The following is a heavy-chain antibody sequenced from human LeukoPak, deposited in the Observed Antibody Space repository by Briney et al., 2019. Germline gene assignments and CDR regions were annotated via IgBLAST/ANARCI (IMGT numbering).Heavy chain of an antibody. CDR3: ARAARPPSGMDV. CDR1: GGTFSSYA. J-gene: IGHJ6*02. CDR2: IIPILGIA. Sequence: SVKVSCKASGGTFSSYAISWVRQAPGQGLEWMGRIIPILGIANYAQKFQGRVTITADKSTSTAYMELSSLRSEDTAVYYCARAARPPSGMDVWGQGTTVTVSS. D-gene: IGHD6-6*01. V-gene: IGHV1-69*04.